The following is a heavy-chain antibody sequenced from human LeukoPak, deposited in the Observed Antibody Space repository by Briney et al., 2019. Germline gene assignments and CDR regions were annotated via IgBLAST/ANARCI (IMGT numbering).Heavy chain of an antibody. V-gene: IGHV3-53*01. Sequence: GGSLRLSCAASGFTVSSNYMSWVRQAPGKGLEWVSVIYSGGSTYYADSVKGRFTISRDNSKNTLYLQMNSLRAEDTAVYYCAREAVVTAIGYYYYGMDVWGQGTTVTVSS. CDR2: IYSGGST. J-gene: IGHJ6*02. CDR1: GFTVSSNY. CDR3: AREAVVTAIGYYYYGMDV. D-gene: IGHD2-21*02.